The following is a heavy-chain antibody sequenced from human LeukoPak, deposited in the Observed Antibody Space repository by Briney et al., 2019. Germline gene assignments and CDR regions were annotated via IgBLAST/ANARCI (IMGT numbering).Heavy chain of an antibody. J-gene: IGHJ4*02. CDR2: ISSSGSTI. CDR1: GFTFSSYE. D-gene: IGHD3-10*01. CDR3: AREDGDYYFDY. V-gene: IGHV3-48*03. Sequence: AGGSLRLSCAASGFTFSSYEMNWVRQAPGKGLEWVSYISSSGSTIYYADSVEGRFTISRDNAKNSLYLQMNSLRAEDTAVYYCAREDGDYYFDYWSQGTLVTVSS.